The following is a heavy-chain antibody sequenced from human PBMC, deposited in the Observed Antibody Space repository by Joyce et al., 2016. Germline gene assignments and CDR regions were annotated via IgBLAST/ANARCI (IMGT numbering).Heavy chain of an antibody. V-gene: IGHV4-39*07. CDR2: IYYSGST. J-gene: IGHJ4*02. Sequence: QLQLQESGPGLVKPSETLSLTCTVSGGSIITSTYYWGWFRQPPGKGLECIGSIYYSGSTYYNPSLKSRVTISVDTSKNQFSLKLTSLTAADTAVFYCATWRGSFPFFDYWGQGTLVTVSS. CDR3: ATWRGSFPFFDY. CDR1: GGSIITSTYY. D-gene: IGHD1-26*01.